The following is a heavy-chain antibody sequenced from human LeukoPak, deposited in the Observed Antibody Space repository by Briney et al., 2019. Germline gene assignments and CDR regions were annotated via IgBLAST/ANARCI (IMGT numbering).Heavy chain of an antibody. CDR2: IIPIFGTA. D-gene: IGHD5-18*01. V-gene: IGHV1-69*05. J-gene: IGHJ4*02. CDR3: ATAMVITYFDC. Sequence: SVKVSCKASGGTFSSYAISWLRQAPGQGLEWMGRIIPIFGTANYAQKFQGRVTITTDESTSTAYMELSSLRSEDTAVYYCATAMVITYFDCWGQGTLVTVSS. CDR1: GGTFSSYA.